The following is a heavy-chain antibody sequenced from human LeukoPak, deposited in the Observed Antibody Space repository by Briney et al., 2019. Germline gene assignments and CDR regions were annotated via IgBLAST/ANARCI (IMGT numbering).Heavy chain of an antibody. V-gene: IGHV1-24*01. Sequence: ASVKVSCKVSGNTLSELSMHWVRQAPGKGLEWMGNFDPEDGETIYAQKFQGRVTMTEDTSTDTAYMELSSLRSEDTAVYYCTTGGYESGSYYNTWGQGTLVTVSS. CDR1: GNTLSELS. CDR2: FDPEDGET. CDR3: TTGGYESGSYYNT. D-gene: IGHD3-10*01. J-gene: IGHJ4*02.